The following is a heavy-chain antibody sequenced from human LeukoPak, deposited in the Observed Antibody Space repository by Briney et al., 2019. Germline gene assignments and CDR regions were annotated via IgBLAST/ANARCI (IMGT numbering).Heavy chain of an antibody. J-gene: IGHJ2*01. CDR2: IRGSGGAT. D-gene: IGHD4/OR15-4a*01. V-gene: IGHV3-23*01. CDR3: ARDRFRLVLTKYWSFDL. Sequence: TGGSLRLSCAVSGFTFSSYAMSGVRQAPGKGREWVSAIRGSGGATYYGDCVEGRFTISRDNSKSVLYLQMDSLKPEDTAFYYCARDRFRLVLTKYWSFDLWGRGTLVTVSS. CDR1: GFTFSSYA.